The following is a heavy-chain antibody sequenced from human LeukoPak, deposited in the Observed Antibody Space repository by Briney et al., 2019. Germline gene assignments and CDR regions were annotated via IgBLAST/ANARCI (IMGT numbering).Heavy chain of an antibody. D-gene: IGHD6-13*01. J-gene: IGHJ3*02. CDR2: ISSSSSYI. V-gene: IGHV3-21*01. CDR1: GFTFSSYS. Sequence: GGSLRLSCAASGFTFSSYSMNWVRQAPGKGLEWVSSISSSSSYIYYADSVKGRFTISRDNAKNSLYLQMYSLRAEDTAVYYCAGENSNRGAFDIWGQGTMVTVSS. CDR3: AGENSNRGAFDI.